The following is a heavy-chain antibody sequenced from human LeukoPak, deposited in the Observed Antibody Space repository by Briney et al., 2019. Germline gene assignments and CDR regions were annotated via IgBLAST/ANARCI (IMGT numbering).Heavy chain of an antibody. D-gene: IGHD2/OR15-2a*01. CDR1: GYSISRGNF. V-gene: IGHV4-38-2*02. CDR3: ARDKFFYAYYFDY. Sequence: SETLSLTCSVSGYSISRGNFWGWIRQPPGKGLEWIGTIYHSGATYYNPSLKSRVTISLDTSKNQFSLKLTSVTAADTAVYYCARDKFFYAYYFDYWGQGTLVTVSS. J-gene: IGHJ4*02. CDR2: IYHSGAT.